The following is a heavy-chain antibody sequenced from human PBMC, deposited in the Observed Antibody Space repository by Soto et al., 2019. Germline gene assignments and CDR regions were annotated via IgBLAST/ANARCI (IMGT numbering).Heavy chain of an antibody. Sequence: GNVSCRTSGYTFNGYSIHWVRQAPGQQHEWMGSIKPIISGTNYAQKVQARVTMTRHTSISTDYMELSRLRSDDTAVYHCARDNGPTMLIHFVMRGQ. CDR1: GYTFNGYS. CDR2: IKPIISGT. J-gene: IGHJ3*01. D-gene: IGHD2-8*01. CDR3: ARDNGPTMLIHFVM. V-gene: IGHV1-2*02.